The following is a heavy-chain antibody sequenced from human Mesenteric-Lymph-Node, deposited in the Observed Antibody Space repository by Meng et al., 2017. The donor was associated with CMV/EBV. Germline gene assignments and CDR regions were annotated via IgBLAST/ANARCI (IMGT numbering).Heavy chain of an antibody. D-gene: IGHD5-12*01. V-gene: IGHV3-30*02. CDR1: GFTLSNFG. J-gene: IGHJ4*02. Sequence: GESLKISCAASGFTLSNFGMHWVRQAPGKGLEWVAFIRYDGSEKYYADSVKGRFTISRDISKNTLYLQMNSLSAGDTAIYYCAKGNGGFSGYGFDYWGQGTLVTVSS. CDR3: AKGNGGFSGYGFDY. CDR2: IRYDGSEK.